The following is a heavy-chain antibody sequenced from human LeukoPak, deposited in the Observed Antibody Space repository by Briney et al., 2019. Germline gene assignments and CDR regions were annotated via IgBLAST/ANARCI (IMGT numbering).Heavy chain of an antibody. CDR1: GYTFTSYG. V-gene: IGHV1-18*01. Sequence: ASVKVSCKASGYTFTSYGISWVRQAPGQGLEWMGWISAYNGNTNYAQKLQGRVTMTTDTSTSTAYMELRSLRSDDTAVYYRARDNYYDFWSGYYNYYYGMDVWGQGTTVTVSS. J-gene: IGHJ6*02. CDR3: ARDNYYDFWSGYYNYYYGMDV. CDR2: ISAYNGNT. D-gene: IGHD3-3*01.